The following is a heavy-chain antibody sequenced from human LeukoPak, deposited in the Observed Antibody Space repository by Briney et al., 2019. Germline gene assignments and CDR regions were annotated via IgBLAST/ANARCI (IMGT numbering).Heavy chain of an antibody. D-gene: IGHD7-27*01. Sequence: QPGGSLRLSCAASGFTFSSYWMSWVRQAPGKGLEWVANIKQDGSEKYYVDSVKGRFTISRDNAKNSLYLQMNSLRAEDTAVYYCARDRAGDRLGYLDYWGQGTLVTVSS. J-gene: IGHJ4*02. CDR1: GFTFSSYW. CDR2: IKQDGSEK. V-gene: IGHV3-7*01. CDR3: ARDRAGDRLGYLDY.